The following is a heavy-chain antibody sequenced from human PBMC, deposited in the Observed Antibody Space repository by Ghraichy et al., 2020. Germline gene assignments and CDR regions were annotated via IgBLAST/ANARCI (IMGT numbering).Heavy chain of an antibody. CDR2: IYTSGST. J-gene: IGHJ5*02. D-gene: IGHD3-22*01. CDR3: AGDYDSSGYYYWFDP. V-gene: IGHV4-4*07. Sequence: SETLYLTCTVSGGSISSYYWSWIRQPAGKGLEWIGRIYTSGSTNYNPSLKSRVTMSVDTSKNQFSLKLSSVTAADTAVYYCAGDYDSSGYYYWFDPWGQGTLVTVSS. CDR1: GGSISSYY.